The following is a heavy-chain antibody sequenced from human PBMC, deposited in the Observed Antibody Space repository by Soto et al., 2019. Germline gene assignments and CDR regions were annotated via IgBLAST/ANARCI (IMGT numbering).Heavy chain of an antibody. V-gene: IGHV4-39*07. CDR1: GDSISSNSHY. D-gene: IGHD3-10*01. CDR3: ARERGIMLRGVTLYYGLDV. CDR2: IYYDGST. J-gene: IGHJ6*02. Sequence: SETLSLTCTVSGDSISSNSHYWGWIRQPPGKGLEWIGEIYYDGSTNYNPSLKSRVTISVDKSKNHFSLKLNSVTAADTAVYYCARERGIMLRGVTLYYGLDVWGQGTTVTVSS.